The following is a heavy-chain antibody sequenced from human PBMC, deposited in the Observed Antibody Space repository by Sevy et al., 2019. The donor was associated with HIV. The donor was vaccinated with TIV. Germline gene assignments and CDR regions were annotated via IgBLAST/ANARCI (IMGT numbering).Heavy chain of an antibody. V-gene: IGHV3-23*01. CDR2: LSFGCGEI. Sequence: GGSLRLSCAASGFTFSKYSMSWVRQPPGKGLEWVSTLSFGCGEINYADSVKGRVTTSRDNSKGSVYLQMNNLRPEDTAVYYCAREGCTKPHDYWGQGTLVTVSS. D-gene: IGHD2-8*01. CDR3: AREGCTKPHDY. CDR1: GFTFSKYS. J-gene: IGHJ4*02.